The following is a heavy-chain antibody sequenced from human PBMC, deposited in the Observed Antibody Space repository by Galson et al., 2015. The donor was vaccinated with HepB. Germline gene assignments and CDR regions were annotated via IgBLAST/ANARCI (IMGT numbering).Heavy chain of an antibody. CDR3: AREEAGTYCFDN. V-gene: IGHV6-1*01. D-gene: IGHD6-19*01. CDR1: WDSVSNNNAA. Sequence: SAISWDSVSNNNAAWNWFRQSPSRGLEWLGRTYNMSMWYTDYAPSVKSRITVNPYTSTNQFSLEVTSVTPDDTAVYFCAREEAGTYCFDNWGQGTLVTVSS. J-gene: IGHJ4*02. CDR2: TYNMSMWYT.